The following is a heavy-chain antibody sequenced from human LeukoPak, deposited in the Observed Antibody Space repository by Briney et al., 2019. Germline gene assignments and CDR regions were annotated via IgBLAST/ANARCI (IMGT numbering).Heavy chain of an antibody. CDR1: GYTFTSFG. V-gene: IGHV1-18*01. CDR3: AGQGGYAWSWFDP. J-gene: IGHJ5*02. Sequence: ASVTVSCKASGYTFTSFGIGWLRQAPGQGLEWMGWISPYNGNTKYAQKFQGRVIMTTDTSTSTVYMELRSLTSDDTAVYYCAGQGGYAWSWFDPWGQGTLVTVSS. CDR2: ISPYNGNT. D-gene: IGHD3-3*01.